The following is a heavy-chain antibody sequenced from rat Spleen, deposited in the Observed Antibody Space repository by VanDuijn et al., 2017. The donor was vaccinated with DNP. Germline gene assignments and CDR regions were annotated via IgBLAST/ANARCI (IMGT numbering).Heavy chain of an antibody. CDR3: AREQHYHFDY. D-gene: IGHD1-4*01. Sequence: EVQLVESGGGLVQPGRSLKLSYAASGFTFSNYDMAWVRQAPTTGLEWVASISPSGSTTYYRDSVKGRFTISRDNAESSLYLQMGSLKSEDTATYYCAREQHYHFDYWGQGVMVTVSS. CDR1: GFTFSNYD. J-gene: IGHJ2*01. CDR2: ISPSGSTT. V-gene: IGHV5-19*01.